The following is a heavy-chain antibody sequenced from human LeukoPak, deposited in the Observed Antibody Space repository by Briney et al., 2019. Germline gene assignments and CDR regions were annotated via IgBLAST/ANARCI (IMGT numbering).Heavy chain of an antibody. V-gene: IGHV3-30-3*01. D-gene: IGHD1-14*01. CDR1: GFTFSSYA. Sequence: AGGSLRLSCAASGFTFSSYAMHWVRQAPGKGLEWVAVISYDGSNKYYADSVKGRFTISRDNSKNTLYLQMNSLRAEDTAVYYCARVKGPARIFDYWGQGTLVTVSS. CDR2: ISYDGSNK. CDR3: ARVKGPARIFDY. J-gene: IGHJ4*02.